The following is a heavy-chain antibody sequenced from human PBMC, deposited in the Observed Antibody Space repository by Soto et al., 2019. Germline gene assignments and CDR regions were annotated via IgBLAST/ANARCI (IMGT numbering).Heavy chain of an antibody. Sequence: GASVKVSCKASGYTFTSYGISWVRQAPGQGLEWMGWISAYNGNTNYAQKLQGRVTMTTDTSTSTAYMELRSLRSDDTAVYYCARGTTTYYDFWSGYYIKADGFDYWGQGTLVTVSS. J-gene: IGHJ4*02. CDR2: ISAYNGNT. D-gene: IGHD3-3*01. V-gene: IGHV1-18*01. CDR3: ARGTTTYYDFWSGYYIKADGFDY. CDR1: GYTFTSYG.